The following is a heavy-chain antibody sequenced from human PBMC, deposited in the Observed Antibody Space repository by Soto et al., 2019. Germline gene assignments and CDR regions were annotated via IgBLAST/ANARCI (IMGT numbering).Heavy chain of an antibody. J-gene: IGHJ4*02. Sequence: SETLSLTCAVSGGSISSSSHHWGWIRQPPGQGLEWIGSIYYSGTTYYNPSLKSRLTISVDTSKNQFSLRLSSVTAADTAVYYCAREKDSAGDSWGQGTLVTVAS. CDR3: AREKDSAGDS. CDR2: IYYSGTT. V-gene: IGHV4-39*02. D-gene: IGHD6-13*01. CDR1: GGSISSSSHH.